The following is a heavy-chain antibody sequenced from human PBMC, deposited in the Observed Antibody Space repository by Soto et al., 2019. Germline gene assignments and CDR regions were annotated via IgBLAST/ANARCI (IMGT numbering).Heavy chain of an antibody. J-gene: IGHJ6*02. CDR3: AREGQGLYYYYGMDV. CDR1: GFTFSSYG. V-gene: IGHV3-33*01. Sequence: GGSLRLSCAASGFTFSSYGMHWVRQAPGKGLEWVAVIWYDGSNKYYADSVKGRFTISRDNSKNTLYLQMNSLRAEDTAVYYCAREGQGLYYYYGMDVWGQGTTVTVSS. CDR2: IWYDGSNK.